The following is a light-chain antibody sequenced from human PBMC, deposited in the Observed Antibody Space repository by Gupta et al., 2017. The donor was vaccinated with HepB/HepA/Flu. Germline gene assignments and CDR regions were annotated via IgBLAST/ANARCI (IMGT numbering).Light chain of an antibody. Sequence: QLVLTQSPSASASLGASVKLTCTMSSAHSTYAITWTPQQPEKGPRYLMKLNSDCSHSKGDGIPDRFSGSTSGAARDLTISSRQAEDDAYYYCQTWGTGIRVFGTGTKVTVL. CDR1: SAHSTYA. V-gene: IGLV4-69*01. J-gene: IGLJ1*01. CDR3: QTWGTGIRV. CDR2: LNSDCSH.